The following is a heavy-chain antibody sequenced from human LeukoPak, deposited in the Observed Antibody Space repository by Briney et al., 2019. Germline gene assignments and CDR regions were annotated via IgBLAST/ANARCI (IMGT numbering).Heavy chain of an antibody. CDR1: GFTFSSYA. CDR3: ARGPYDSSVDY. Sequence: GGSLRLSCAASGFTFSSYAMHWVRQAPGKGLEWVAVISYDGSNKYYADSVKGRFTISRGNSKNTLYLQMNSLRAEDTAVYYCARGPYDSSVDYWGQGTLVTVSS. J-gene: IGHJ4*02. CDR2: ISYDGSNK. D-gene: IGHD3-22*01. V-gene: IGHV3-30-3*01.